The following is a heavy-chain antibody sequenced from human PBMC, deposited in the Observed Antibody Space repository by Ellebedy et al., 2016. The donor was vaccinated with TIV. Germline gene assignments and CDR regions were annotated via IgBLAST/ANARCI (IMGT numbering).Heavy chain of an antibody. Sequence: PGGSLRLSCKGSGYSFTSYWIGWVRQMPGKGLEWMGIIYPGDSDTRYSPSFQGQVTISADKSISTAYLQWSSLKASDTAMYYCARHGSVGGGDAWSAFDIWGQGTMVTVSS. V-gene: IGHV5-51*01. CDR1: GYSFTSYW. CDR3: ARHGSVGGGDAWSAFDI. J-gene: IGHJ3*02. D-gene: IGHD2-21*02. CDR2: IYPGDSDT.